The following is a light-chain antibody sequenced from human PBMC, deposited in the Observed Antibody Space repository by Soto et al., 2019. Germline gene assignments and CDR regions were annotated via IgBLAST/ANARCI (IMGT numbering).Light chain of an antibody. CDR1: QSVSSN. V-gene: IGKV3-15*01. CDR2: GAS. Sequence: EIVMTQSPATLSVSPGERATLSCRASQSVSSNLAWYQQKPGQAPRLLIYGASTRATGIPARFSGSGSGTEFTLTITILQSEDFAVYYCQQYNNWPCTFGQGTKVEIK. J-gene: IGKJ1*01. CDR3: QQYNNWPCT.